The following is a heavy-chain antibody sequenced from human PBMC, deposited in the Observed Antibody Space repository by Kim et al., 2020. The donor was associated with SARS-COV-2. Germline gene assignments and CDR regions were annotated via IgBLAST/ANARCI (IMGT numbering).Heavy chain of an antibody. CDR1: GVTFSSYN. J-gene: IGHJ4*02. CDR3: VTMAVDDYGDY. CDR2: ISSSSTIK. V-gene: IGHV3-48*02. Sequence: GGSLRLSCTASGVTFSSYNMNWIRQAPGGGLEWISYISSSSTIKYYADSVKGRFTISRDNAKNSLYLQMNSLRDEDTAVYYCVTMAVDDYGDYVGQGTLVSVSS.